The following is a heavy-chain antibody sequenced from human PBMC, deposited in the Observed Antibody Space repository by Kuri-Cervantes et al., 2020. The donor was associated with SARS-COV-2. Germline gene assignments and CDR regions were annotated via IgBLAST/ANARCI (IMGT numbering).Heavy chain of an antibody. CDR2: LKQDGSEK. CDR1: GCTVSSDW. Sequence: WVAAGCTVSSDWISWVRPAPGKGLEGVANLKQDGSEKYYVDSVKGRFTISRDNAKNSLYLQMNSLRAEDTAVYYCVRDGDHWNFDYWGQGTLVTVSS. CDR3: VRDGDHWNFDY. V-gene: IGHV3-7*01. J-gene: IGHJ4*02. D-gene: IGHD1-1*01.